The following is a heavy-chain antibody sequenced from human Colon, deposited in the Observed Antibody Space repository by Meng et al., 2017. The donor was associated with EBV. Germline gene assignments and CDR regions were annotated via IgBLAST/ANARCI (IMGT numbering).Heavy chain of an antibody. D-gene: IGHD1-26*01. V-gene: IGHV4-34*01. J-gene: IGHJ4*02. Sequence: QVQRQQWGAGLLQPSETLSLTCAVYGGSFSGYYWSWIRQPPEKGLEWIGEINHSGSTNYNPSLKSRVTISVDTSKKQFSLKLSSVTAADTAVYYCARGPGGSYYLYYFDYWGQGTLVTVSS. CDR2: INHSGST. CDR3: ARGPGGSYYLYYFDY. CDR1: GGSFSGYY.